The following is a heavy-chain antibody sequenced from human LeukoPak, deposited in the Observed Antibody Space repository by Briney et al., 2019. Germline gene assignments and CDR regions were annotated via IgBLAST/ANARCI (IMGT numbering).Heavy chain of an antibody. CDR1: GGSFSGYY. CDR3: AGGSSTPGDWFDP. V-gene: IGHV4-59*01. J-gene: IGHJ5*02. Sequence: PSETLSLTCAVYGGSFSGYYWSWIRQPPGKGLEWIGYIYYSGSTNYNPSLKSRVTISVDTSKNQFSLKLSSVTAADTAVYHCAGGSSTPGDWFDPWGQGTLVTVSS. D-gene: IGHD2-2*01. CDR2: IYYSGST.